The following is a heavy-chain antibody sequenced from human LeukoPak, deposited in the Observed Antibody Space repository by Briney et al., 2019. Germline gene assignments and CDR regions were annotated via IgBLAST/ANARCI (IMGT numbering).Heavy chain of an antibody. V-gene: IGHV1-2*02. Sequence: ASVKVSCTASGYTFIGYYIHWVRQAPGQGLEWMGWINPNSGGTDFAQRFQGRVTMTRDTSISTVYMELSRLRSDDTAVYYCARDNSCISSRCGNSYRDVGGKGTTVTVSS. CDR2: INPNSGGT. J-gene: IGHJ6*03. D-gene: IGHD2-2*01. CDR1: GYTFIGYY. CDR3: ARDNSCISSRCGNSYRDV.